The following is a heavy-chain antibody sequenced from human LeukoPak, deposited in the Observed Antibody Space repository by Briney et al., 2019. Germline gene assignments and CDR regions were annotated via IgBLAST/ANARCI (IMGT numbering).Heavy chain of an antibody. V-gene: IGHV3-23*01. Sequence: GGSLRLSCTVSGFTLSSYEMTWFRQAPGKGLEWVSSIGYGGSDTHYADSVKGRFTISRDNSKNTLYLQMNSLRAEDTAVYYCANTRGYSYGTRYWYFDLWGRGTLVTVSS. D-gene: IGHD5-18*01. CDR2: IGYGGSDT. CDR3: ANTRGYSYGTRYWYFDL. J-gene: IGHJ2*01. CDR1: GFTLSSYE.